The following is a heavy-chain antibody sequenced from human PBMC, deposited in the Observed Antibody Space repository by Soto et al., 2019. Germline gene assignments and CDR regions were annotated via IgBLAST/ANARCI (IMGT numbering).Heavy chain of an antibody. Sequence: GGSLRLSCEVSGITFRKYVMSWVRQAPGKGLEWVSAISGSGGDTYYADSVKGRFTISRDNSKNTLYLQMISLRAEDTAVYYCGLPPHDGSGYYDYWGQGTLVTVSS. J-gene: IGHJ4*02. CDR1: GITFRKYV. D-gene: IGHD3-22*01. CDR2: ISGSGGDT. V-gene: IGHV3-23*01. CDR3: GLPPHDGSGYYDY.